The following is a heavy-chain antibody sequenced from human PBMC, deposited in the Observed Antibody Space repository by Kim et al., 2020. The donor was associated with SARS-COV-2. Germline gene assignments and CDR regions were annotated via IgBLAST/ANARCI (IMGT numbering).Heavy chain of an antibody. CDR2: ISSSGSS. CDR1: GGSVTRSNYF. D-gene: IGHD1-26*01. Sequence: SETLSLTCTVSGGSVTRSNYFWGWVRQPPGKGLEWIGAISSSGSSYYNASLRSRLTISVDSSHNQFSLKLTSVTAADSAVYYCTKGNTVGATGYWGQGILVTVSS. CDR3: TKGNTVGATGY. J-gene: IGHJ4*02. V-gene: IGHV4-39*01.